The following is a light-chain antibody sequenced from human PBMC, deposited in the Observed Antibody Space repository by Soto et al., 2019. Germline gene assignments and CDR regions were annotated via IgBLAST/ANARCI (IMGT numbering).Light chain of an antibody. J-gene: IGKJ5*01. CDR2: GAS. Sequence: EIVMTQSPATLSVSPGERATLSCRASQSFNSIYLAWYQQKPGQAPRLLIYGASSRATGIPDRFSGSGSGTDFTLTISSLEPEDSAVYYCQQRHMWPITFGQGARLEIK. CDR1: QSFNSIY. V-gene: IGKV3D-20*02. CDR3: QQRHMWPIT.